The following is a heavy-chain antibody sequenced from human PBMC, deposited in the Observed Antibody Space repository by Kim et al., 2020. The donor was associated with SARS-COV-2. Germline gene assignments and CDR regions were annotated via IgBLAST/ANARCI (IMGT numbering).Heavy chain of an antibody. V-gene: IGHV3-23*01. CDR3: AKDISGGYYGSGSYPDY. CDR1: GFTFRSYA. Sequence: GGSLRLSCAASGFTFRSYAMTWVRQAPGKGLEWVSGISGSGYSTYYADSVKGQFTISRDNSKNTVYLQMNSLRAEDTAVYYCAKDISGGYYGSGSYPDYWGQGTLVTVSS. J-gene: IGHJ4*02. CDR2: ISGSGYST. D-gene: IGHD3-10*01.